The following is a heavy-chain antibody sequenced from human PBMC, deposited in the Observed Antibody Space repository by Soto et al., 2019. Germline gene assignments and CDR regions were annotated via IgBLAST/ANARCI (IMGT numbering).Heavy chain of an antibody. D-gene: IGHD2-15*01. J-gene: IGHJ3*02. V-gene: IGHV1-24*01. Sequence: EASVKVSCKVSGYTLTELSMHWVRQAPGKGLEWMGGFDPEDGETIYAQKFQGRVTMTEDTSTDTAYMELSSLRSEDTAVYYCATGPYCSGGSCYSRGAFDIWGQGTMVTVSS. CDR3: ATGPYCSGGSCYSRGAFDI. CDR1: GYTLTELS. CDR2: FDPEDGET.